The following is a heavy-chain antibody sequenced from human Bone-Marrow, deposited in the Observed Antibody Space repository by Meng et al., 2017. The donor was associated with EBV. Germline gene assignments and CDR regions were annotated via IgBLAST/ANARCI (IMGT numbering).Heavy chain of an antibody. V-gene: IGHV4-4*02. J-gene: IGHJ4*02. CDR3: ARGQSIAVAVSTNYFDY. Sequence: QGQLQGLGPGLGKPAGTLSLPVAVSGGSISSSNWWSWVRQPPGKGLEWIGEIYHSGSTNYNPSLKSRVTISVDKSKNQFSLKLSSVTAADTAVYYCARGQSIAVAVSTNYFDYWGQGTLVTVSS. D-gene: IGHD6-19*01. CDR2: IYHSGST. CDR1: GGSISSSNW.